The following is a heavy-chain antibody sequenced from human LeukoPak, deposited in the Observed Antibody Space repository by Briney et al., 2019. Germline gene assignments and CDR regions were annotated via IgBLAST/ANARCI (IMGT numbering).Heavy chain of an antibody. CDR2: IKQDGSEK. J-gene: IGHJ5*02. CDR1: GFTFSTYW. V-gene: IGHV3-7*01. CDR3: VIGPKWFDP. Sequence: PGGSLRLSCAASGFTFSTYWMSWVRQAPGRGLEWVGNIKQDGSEKYYLESVKGRFTISRDNAKNSLYLQMNSLRAEDTAVYYCVIGPKWFDPWGQGTLVTVSS.